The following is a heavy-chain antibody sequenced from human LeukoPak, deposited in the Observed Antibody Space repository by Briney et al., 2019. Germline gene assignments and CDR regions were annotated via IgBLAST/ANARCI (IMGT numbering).Heavy chain of an antibody. D-gene: IGHD1-26*01. Sequence: ASVKVSCKASGGSLNSHIFTWVRQAPGQGLEWMGKITPVIDVSKYAQKFQGRLTITADKSTATVYMGLSGLKSDDTAVYYCARVNLRGSQYNWFDPWGQGTLVTVSS. CDR1: GGSLNSHI. J-gene: IGHJ5*02. CDR2: ITPVIDVS. V-gene: IGHV1-69*02. CDR3: ARVNLRGSQYNWFDP.